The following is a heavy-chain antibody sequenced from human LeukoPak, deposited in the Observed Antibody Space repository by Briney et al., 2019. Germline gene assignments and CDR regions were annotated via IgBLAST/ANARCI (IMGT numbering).Heavy chain of an antibody. CDR3: AMGLFYFQY. CDR2: IKQDGSEK. J-gene: IGHJ1*01. CDR1: SFLFSIYW. V-gene: IGHV3-7*01. Sequence: GGSLRLSCVASSFLFSIYWMRWLRQAPGKGLEWVANIKQDGSEKYYVDSVKGRFTISRENAKNSLYLQMNSLRAEDTAVYVCAMGLFYFQYWGQGTLVTVSS. D-gene: IGHD3-16*01.